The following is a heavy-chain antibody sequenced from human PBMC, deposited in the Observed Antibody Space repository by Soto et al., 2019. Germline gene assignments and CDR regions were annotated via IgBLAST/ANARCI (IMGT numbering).Heavy chain of an antibody. D-gene: IGHD3-22*01. CDR2: ITSNGDST. V-gene: IGHV3-23*01. CDR3: ATDSTYYPNSPFYFDS. CDR1: GFDFNKYA. Sequence: PGGSLRLSCAAFGFDFNKYAMTWVRQAPGKGLQWVSSITSNGDSTYYADSVKGRFVTSSDTTKKTLYLQINSLRADATAVFYCATDSTYYPNSPFYFDSWGQGTLVTVSS. J-gene: IGHJ4*02.